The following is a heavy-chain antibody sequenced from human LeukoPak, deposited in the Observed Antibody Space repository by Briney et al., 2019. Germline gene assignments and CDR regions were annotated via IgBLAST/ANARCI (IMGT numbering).Heavy chain of an antibody. Sequence: SETLSLTCTISGGSISSSRYYWGWIRQPPGKGLEWIGSIYYSGSTYYNPSLKSRVTISVDTSKNQFSLKLSSVTAADTAVYYCARKGYSYGTFDYWGQGTLVTVSS. J-gene: IGHJ4*02. CDR1: GGSISSSRYY. D-gene: IGHD5-18*01. CDR3: ARKGYSYGTFDY. V-gene: IGHV4-39*07. CDR2: IYYSGST.